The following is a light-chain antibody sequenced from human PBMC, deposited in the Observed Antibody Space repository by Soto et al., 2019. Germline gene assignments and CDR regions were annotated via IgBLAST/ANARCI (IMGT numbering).Light chain of an antibody. CDR1: QGLSSW. CDR3: QHYNSYSEA. CDR2: KAS. V-gene: IGKV1-5*03. J-gene: IGKJ1*01. Sequence: IRMTQSPSSFSASTGDSVTIICRASQGLSSWLAWYQQKPGKAPKLLIYKASTLKSGVPSRFSGSGSGTEFTLTISSLQPDDFATYYCQHYNSYSEAFGQGTKVDI.